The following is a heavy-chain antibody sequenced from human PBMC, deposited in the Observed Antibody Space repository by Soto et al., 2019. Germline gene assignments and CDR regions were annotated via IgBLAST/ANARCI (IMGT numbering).Heavy chain of an antibody. Sequence: QVQLQESGPGLVKPSQTLSLICSVSGGSISSDDFYWSWIRQSPGRGLEWIGFIFYSGNTYYNPSLNSRASISVDTSKNQFSLNLSSVTVANTAMYYCVREATKISPHGYIMAAGRFDYWGQGALVTVSS. D-gene: IGHD6-13*01. V-gene: IGHV4-30-4*01. CDR1: GGSISSDDFY. CDR3: VREATKISPHGYIMAAGRFDY. J-gene: IGHJ4*02. CDR2: IFYSGNT.